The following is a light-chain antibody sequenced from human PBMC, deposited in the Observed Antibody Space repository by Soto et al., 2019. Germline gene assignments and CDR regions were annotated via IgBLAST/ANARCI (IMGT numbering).Light chain of an antibody. CDR1: QSISSY. J-gene: IGKJ1*01. V-gene: IGKV1-39*01. CDR2: AAS. CDR3: QQSYSTLWT. Sequence: DIPMTQSPSSLSASVGDRVTITCRASQSISSYLNWYQQKPGKAPKLLIYAASSLQSGVPSRFSGSGSGTDFTLTISSLQPEDFATYYCQQSYSTLWTFGQATKVEIK.